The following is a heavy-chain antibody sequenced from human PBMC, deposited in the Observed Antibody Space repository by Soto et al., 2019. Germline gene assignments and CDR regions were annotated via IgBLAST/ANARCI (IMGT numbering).Heavy chain of an antibody. CDR1: GGSISSYY. Sequence: PSETLSLTCTVSGGSISSYYWSLIRQPPGKGLEWIGYIYYSGSTNYNPSLKSRVTISVDTSKNQFSLKLSSVTAADTAVYYCARDTGASAAGNWFDPWGQGTMVTV. CDR2: IYYSGST. CDR3: ARDTGASAAGNWFDP. J-gene: IGHJ5*02. V-gene: IGHV4-59*01. D-gene: IGHD6-13*01.